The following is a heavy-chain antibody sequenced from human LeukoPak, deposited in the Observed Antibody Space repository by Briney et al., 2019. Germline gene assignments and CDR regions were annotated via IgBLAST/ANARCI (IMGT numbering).Heavy chain of an antibody. J-gene: IGHJ4*02. CDR2: TYYRSKWYD. CDR1: GDTVSSNSAA. Sequence: SQTLSLTCAISGDTVSSNSAAWNWISQSPSIGLEWLGRTYYRSKWYDDYAVSVISRITINPDTSKNQFSLQLNSVTPEDTTVYYCARGGSYSFDYWGQGTLVTVSA. D-gene: IGHD1-26*01. CDR3: ARGGSYSFDY. V-gene: IGHV6-1*01.